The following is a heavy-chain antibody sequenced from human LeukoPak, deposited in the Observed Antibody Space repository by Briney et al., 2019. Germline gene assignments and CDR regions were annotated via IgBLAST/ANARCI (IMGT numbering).Heavy chain of an antibody. J-gene: IGHJ5*02. Sequence: SETLSLTCTVSGGSISSYYWSWIRQPPGKGLEWIGYIYYSGSTNYNPSLKSRVTISVDTSKNQFSLKLSSVTAADAAVDYCARVVGLSGYFDPWGQGTLVTVSS. CDR2: IYYSGST. CDR1: GGSISSYY. CDR3: ARVVGLSGYFDP. V-gene: IGHV4-59*01. D-gene: IGHD5-12*01.